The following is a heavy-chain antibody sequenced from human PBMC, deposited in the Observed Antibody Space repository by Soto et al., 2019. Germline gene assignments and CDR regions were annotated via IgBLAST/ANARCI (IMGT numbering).Heavy chain of an antibody. J-gene: IGHJ6*02. D-gene: IGHD6-19*01. V-gene: IGHV1-69*01. CDR2: IIPIVGTA. CDR3: ARSQGGSSSLDIYYYYYSGMDV. Sequence: QVQLVQSGAEVKKPGSSVKVSCKAPGGTFSSYAISWVRQAPGQGLEWMGGIIPIVGTAKYAQKFQGRVTITADESTSTGYMELSTLRSEDTAVSYCARSQGGSSSLDIYYYYYSGMDVWGQGTTVTVSS. CDR1: GGTFSSYA.